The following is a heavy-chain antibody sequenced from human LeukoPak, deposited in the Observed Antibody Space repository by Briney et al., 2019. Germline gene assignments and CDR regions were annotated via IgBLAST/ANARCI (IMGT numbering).Heavy chain of an antibody. J-gene: IGHJ5*02. Sequence: PWASVKVSCTASGYNFGIFGMSWVRQAPGQGLEWMGWICADSGNTNYAQKLQGRVTMTTDTSTSTAYLELASLRSDDTAVYYCARVGVVVPAAWFDPWGQGTLVTVSS. CDR1: GYNFGIFG. V-gene: IGHV1-18*01. D-gene: IGHD2-2*01. CDR3: ARVGVVVPAAWFDP. CDR2: ICADSGNT.